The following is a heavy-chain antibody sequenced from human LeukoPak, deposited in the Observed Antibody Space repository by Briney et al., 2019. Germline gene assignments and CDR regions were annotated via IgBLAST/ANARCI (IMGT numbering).Heavy chain of an antibody. V-gene: IGHV4-34*01. D-gene: IGHD4-17*01. CDR1: GGSFSGYS. CDR2: INHSGST. CDR3: ARGWDYGDYLDYFDY. Sequence: SETLSLTCAVYGGSFSGYSWSWIRQPPGKGLEWIGEINHSGSTNYNPSLKSRVTISVDTSKNQFSLKLSSVTAADTAVYYCARGWDYGDYLDYFDYWGQGTLVTVSS. J-gene: IGHJ4*02.